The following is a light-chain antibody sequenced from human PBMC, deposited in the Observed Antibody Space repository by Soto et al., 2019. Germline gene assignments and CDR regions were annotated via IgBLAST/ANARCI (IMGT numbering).Light chain of an antibody. V-gene: IGKV3-15*01. Sequence: DIMMTQYPATLSLSPGQRAHLSCRASQSVSSKLAWYQQRPGQAPRLLIYSASTRATGIPARFSGSGSGTEFTLTISSLQSEDFAVYYCHQYNHWLTWTFGQGTKVDI. CDR2: SAS. J-gene: IGKJ1*01. CDR3: HQYNHWLTWT. CDR1: QSVSSK.